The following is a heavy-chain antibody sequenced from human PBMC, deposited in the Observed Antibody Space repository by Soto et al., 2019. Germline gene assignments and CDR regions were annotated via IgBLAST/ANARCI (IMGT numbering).Heavy chain of an antibody. CDR1: GYTFTSYG. CDR2: IIPIIGII. V-gene: IGHV1-69*04. D-gene: IGHD3-22*01. J-gene: IGHJ5*02. CDR3: AGDPDSHYNDSHAYSYP. Sequence: SSVKVSSKASGYTFTSYGISWVRQAPGQGLEWMGRIIPIIGIINYAQKFQGRVTITADKFTGTAYMELTRLRSDDTAVYYCAGDPDSHYNDSHAYSYPWGQGTLVIVSS.